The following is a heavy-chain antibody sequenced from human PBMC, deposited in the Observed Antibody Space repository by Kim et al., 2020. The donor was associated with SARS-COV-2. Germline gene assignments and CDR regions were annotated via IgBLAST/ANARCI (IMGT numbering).Heavy chain of an antibody. D-gene: IGHD3-9*01. Sequence: GGSLRLSCAASGFTFSSYWMSWVRQAPGKGLEWVANIKQDGSEKYYVDSVKGRFTISRDNAKNSLYLQMNSLRAEDTAVYYCAREKTYYDILTGYYPLYYFDYWGQGTLVTVSS. CDR2: IKQDGSEK. V-gene: IGHV3-7*01. CDR1: GFTFSSYW. J-gene: IGHJ4*02. CDR3: AREKTYYDILTGYYPLYYFDY.